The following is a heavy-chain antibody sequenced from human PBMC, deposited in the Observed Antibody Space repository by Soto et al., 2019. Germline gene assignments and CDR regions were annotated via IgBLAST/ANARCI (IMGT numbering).Heavy chain of an antibody. V-gene: IGHV4-34*01. Sequence: SEPLSLTCAVYCGSFSGYYWSWLRQPPGKGLEWIGEINHSGSTNYIPSLKSRVTISVDTSKNQFYLKLSSVTAADTAVYYCALGRGATTGLDYCGQGTLVTVSS. CDR1: CGSFSGYY. D-gene: IGHD1-26*01. J-gene: IGHJ4*02. CDR2: INHSGST. CDR3: ALGRGATTGLDY.